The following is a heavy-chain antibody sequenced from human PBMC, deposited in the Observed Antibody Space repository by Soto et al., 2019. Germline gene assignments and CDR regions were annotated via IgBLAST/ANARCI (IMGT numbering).Heavy chain of an antibody. CDR1: GGSISSGDYY. V-gene: IGHV4-30-4*01. D-gene: IGHD3-22*01. Sequence: SETLSLTCTVSGGSISSGDYYWSWIRQPPGKGLEWIGYIYYSGSTYYNPSLKSRVTISVDTSKNQFSLKLSSVTAADTAVYYCARVTRDYYYDSSGYYNGYWGQGTLVTVSS. J-gene: IGHJ4*02. CDR2: IYYSGST. CDR3: ARVTRDYYYDSSGYYNGY.